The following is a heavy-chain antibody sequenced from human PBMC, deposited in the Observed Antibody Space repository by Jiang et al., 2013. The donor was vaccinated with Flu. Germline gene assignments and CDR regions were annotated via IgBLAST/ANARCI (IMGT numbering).Heavy chain of an antibody. CDR3: ARGVGYSGYDFTVQGYYYYGMDV. CDR1: GFTFSSYG. D-gene: IGHD5-12*01. J-gene: IGHJ6*02. Sequence: VVQPGRSLRLSCAASGFTFSSYGMHWVRQAPGKGLEWVAVIWYDGSNKYYADSVKGRFTISRDNSKNTLYLQMNSLRAEDTAVYYCARGVGYSGYDFTVQGYYYYGMDVWGQGTTVTVSS. V-gene: IGHV3-33*01. CDR2: IWYDGSNK.